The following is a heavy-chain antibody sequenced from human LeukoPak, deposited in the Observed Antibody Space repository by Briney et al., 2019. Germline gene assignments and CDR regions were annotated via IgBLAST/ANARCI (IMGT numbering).Heavy chain of an antibody. D-gene: IGHD3-10*01. CDR3: ATAHKIMVRGVNFDY. CDR1: GYTLTELS. J-gene: IGHJ4*02. V-gene: IGHV1-24*01. CDR2: FDPEDGET. Sequence: GASVKVSCKVSGYTLTELSMHWVRQAPGKGLEWMGGFDPEDGETIYAQKFQGRVTMTEDTSTDTAYMELSSLRSEDTAVYYCATAHKIMVRGVNFDYWGQGTLVTVSS.